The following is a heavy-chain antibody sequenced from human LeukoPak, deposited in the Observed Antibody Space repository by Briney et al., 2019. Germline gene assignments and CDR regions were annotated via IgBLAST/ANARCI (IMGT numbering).Heavy chain of an antibody. CDR1: GASVNGASVTTYY. D-gene: IGHD1-7*01. Sequence: SETLSLTCTVSGASVNGASVTTYYWSWIRQPPGKGLEWIGYIHYSGSTSYNPSLKSRVTISGDRSKNQFSLNLTSVTAADTAVYYCARDQGGNYFNWGQGTLVTVSS. CDR3: ARDQGGNYFN. V-gene: IGHV4-61*01. CDR2: IHYSGST. J-gene: IGHJ4*02.